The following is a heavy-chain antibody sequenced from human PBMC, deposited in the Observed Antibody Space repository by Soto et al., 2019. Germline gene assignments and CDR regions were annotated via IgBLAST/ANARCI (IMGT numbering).Heavy chain of an antibody. CDR3: ARAESSGYFDY. V-gene: IGHV4-30-4*01. J-gene: IGHJ4*02. CDR2: IYYSGST. D-gene: IGHD2-15*01. CDR1: GGSISSGDYY. Sequence: SETLSLTCTVSGGSISSGDYYWSWIRQPPGKGLEWIGYIYYSGSTYYNPSLKSRVTISVDTSKNQFSLQLSSVTAADTAVYYCARAESSGYFDYWGQGTLVTVSS.